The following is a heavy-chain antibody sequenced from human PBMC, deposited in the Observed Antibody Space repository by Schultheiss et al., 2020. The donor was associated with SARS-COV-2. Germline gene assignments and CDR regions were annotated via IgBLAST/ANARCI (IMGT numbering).Heavy chain of an antibody. J-gene: IGHJ4*02. CDR2: ISAYNGNT. D-gene: IGHD5-12*01. V-gene: IGHV1-18*01. Sequence: ASVKVSCKASGGTFSSYAISWVRQAPGQGLEWMGWISAYNGNTNYAQKLQGRVTMTTDTSTSTAYMELSRLRSDDTAVYYCAREFSGYDSGYYFDYWGQGTVVTVAS. CDR1: GGTFSSYA. CDR3: AREFSGYDSGYYFDY.